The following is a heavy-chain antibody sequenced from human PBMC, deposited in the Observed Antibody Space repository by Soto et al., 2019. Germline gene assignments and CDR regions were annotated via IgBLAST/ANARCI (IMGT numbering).Heavy chain of an antibody. Sequence: QVQLQESGPGLVKPSETLSLTCTVSGGSINYYYWSWMRQSPGKGLEWIGYIYYDGITDYNPSLRSRATISVDTSKNQFSMNLRSVTAPDTALYYCARWNEGLDYWGQGALVTVSS. CDR2: IYYDGIT. V-gene: IGHV4-59*01. CDR1: GGSINYYY. CDR3: ARWNEGLDY. J-gene: IGHJ4*02. D-gene: IGHD1-1*01.